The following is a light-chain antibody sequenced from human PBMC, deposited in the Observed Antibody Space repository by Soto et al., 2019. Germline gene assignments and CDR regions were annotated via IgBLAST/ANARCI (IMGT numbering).Light chain of an antibody. CDR3: QQVNSYPQT. J-gene: IGKJ1*01. CDR2: AAS. V-gene: IGKV1-9*01. Sequence: DIPLTQSPSFLSASVGDRVTITCRASQGIKNYLAWYQQKPGKAPKLLIYAASSLQSGVPSRFSGSGSGTQFTLTISTLQPEDFATYYCQQVNSYPQTFGQGTQVEIK. CDR1: QGIKNY.